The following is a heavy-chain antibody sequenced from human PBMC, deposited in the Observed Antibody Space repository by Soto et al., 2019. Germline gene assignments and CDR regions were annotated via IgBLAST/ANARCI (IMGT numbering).Heavy chain of an antibody. CDR1: GFTFSDYY. CDR3: ARDKVITSRGSSYYYYYGMDV. Sequence: QVQLVESGGGLVKPGGSLRLSCAASGFTFSDYYMSWIRQAPGKGLEWVSYISSSGSTIYYADSVKGRFTISRDNAKNSLYLQMNSLRAEDTAVYYCARDKVITSRGSSYYYYYGMDVWGQGTTVTVSS. J-gene: IGHJ6*02. D-gene: IGHD3-16*01. CDR2: ISSSGSTI. V-gene: IGHV3-11*01.